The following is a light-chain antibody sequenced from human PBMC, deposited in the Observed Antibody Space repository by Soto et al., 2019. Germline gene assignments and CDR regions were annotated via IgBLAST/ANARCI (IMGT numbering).Light chain of an antibody. V-gene: IGLV1-44*01. J-gene: IGLJ1*01. CDR3: AAWDGSLNGYV. CDR2: SND. Sequence: QSALTQPPSASGTPGQRVTISCSGSSSNIESNTVNWYQQLPGTAPKLLIYSNDQRPSGVPDRFSGSKSGTSASLAISGLQSEDEADYYCAAWDGSLNGYVFGTGTKVTVL. CDR1: SSNIESNT.